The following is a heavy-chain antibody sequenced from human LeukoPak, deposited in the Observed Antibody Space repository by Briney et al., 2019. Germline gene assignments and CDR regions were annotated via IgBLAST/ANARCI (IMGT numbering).Heavy chain of an antibody. CDR1: GGSFSGYY. Sequence: SETLSLTCAVYGGSFSGYYWSWIRQPPGKGLEWIGEINHSGSTYYNPSLKSRVTISVDTSKNQFSLKLSSVTAADTAVYYCARHITMVRGVSNWFDPWGQGTLVTVSS. V-gene: IGHV4-34*01. J-gene: IGHJ5*02. D-gene: IGHD3-10*01. CDR3: ARHITMVRGVSNWFDP. CDR2: INHSGST.